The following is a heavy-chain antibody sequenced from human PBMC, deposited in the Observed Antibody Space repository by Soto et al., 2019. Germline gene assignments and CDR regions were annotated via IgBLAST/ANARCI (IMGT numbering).Heavy chain of an antibody. CDR2: INPTTGDT. J-gene: IGHJ5*02. D-gene: IGHD6-19*01. V-gene: IGHV1-2*02. CDR1: GYTFTAEY. Sequence: QAQLEQSGAEVKKPGASVKVSCQASGYTFTAEYLHCVRKAPGEGLEWTGWINPTTGDTRYGQKFQGRVTMTRDTSMSTAYLEVRSLRPDDTAVYYCAKGDSSWVSWFDPWGKGTLVTVSS. CDR3: AKGDSSWVSWFDP.